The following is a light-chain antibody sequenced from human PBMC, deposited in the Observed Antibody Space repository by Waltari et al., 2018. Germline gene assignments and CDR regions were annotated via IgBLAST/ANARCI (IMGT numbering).Light chain of an antibody. CDR1: QTISSY. CDR3: QQYHDYST. J-gene: IGKJ2*01. CDR2: AAF. V-gene: IGKV1-39*01. Sequence: DIQMTQSPSSLSASVGDRVTITCRASQTISSYLNWYQQKPGKAPELLIYAAFSLQSGVPSRFSGGGSGTDFTLTISSLQPDDSATYYCQQYHDYSTFGQGTKLEIK.